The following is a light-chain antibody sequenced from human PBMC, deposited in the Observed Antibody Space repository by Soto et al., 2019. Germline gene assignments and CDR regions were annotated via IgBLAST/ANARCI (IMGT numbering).Light chain of an antibody. CDR3: QLANSSGVYPV. V-gene: IGLV3-25*02. CDR2: KDT. CDR1: ALTKQY. J-gene: IGLJ1*01. Sequence: SYELTQSPSVSVSPGQTARLTCSGDALTKQYAHWYQQRPGQAPILVIYKDTERPSGIPERFSGSTSGTTVTLTINAVQAEDEADYYCQLANSSGVYPVFGAGTKLTVL.